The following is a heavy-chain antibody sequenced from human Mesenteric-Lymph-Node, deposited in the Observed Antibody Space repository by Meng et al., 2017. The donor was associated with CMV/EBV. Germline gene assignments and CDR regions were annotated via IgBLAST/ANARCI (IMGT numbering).Heavy chain of an antibody. Sequence: CKASGGTFSSYAISWVRQAPGQGLEWMGGIIPIFGTANYAQKFQGRVTITADESTSTAYMELSSLRSEDTAVYYCARDRSGSWGFDPWGQGTLVTVSS. V-gene: IGHV1-69*01. J-gene: IGHJ5*02. CDR3: ARDRSGSWGFDP. CDR2: IIPIFGTA. CDR1: GGTFSSYA. D-gene: IGHD3-3*01.